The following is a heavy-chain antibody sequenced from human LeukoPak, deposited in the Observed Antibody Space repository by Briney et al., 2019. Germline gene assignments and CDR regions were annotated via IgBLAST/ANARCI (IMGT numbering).Heavy chain of an antibody. D-gene: IGHD5/OR15-5a*01. J-gene: IGHJ4*02. CDR3: AKDRVPDGVYNFDS. V-gene: IGHV3-30*04. CDR2: ISYDGSNK. Sequence: PGGSLRLSCAASGFTFSSYAMHWVRQAPGKGLEWVAVISYDGSNKYYAESVKGRFTVSRDNSKSTLYLQMNSLRAEDTAVYYCAKDRVPDGVYNFDSWGRGTLVTVSS. CDR1: GFTFSSYA.